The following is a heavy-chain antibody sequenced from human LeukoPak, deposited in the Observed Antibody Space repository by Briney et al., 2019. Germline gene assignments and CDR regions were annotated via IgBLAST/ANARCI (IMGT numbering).Heavy chain of an antibody. Sequence: PSETLSLTCSVSGGSISGYYWNWVRQPPGKGLEWIGYIYTSGSTNYNPSLKSRVTISVDTSKNQFSLKLSSVTAADTAVYYCATTTTIASWFDPWGQGTLVTVSS. CDR1: GGSISGYY. CDR3: ATTTTIASWFDP. V-gene: IGHV4-4*09. J-gene: IGHJ5*02. CDR2: IYTSGST. D-gene: IGHD2-21*01.